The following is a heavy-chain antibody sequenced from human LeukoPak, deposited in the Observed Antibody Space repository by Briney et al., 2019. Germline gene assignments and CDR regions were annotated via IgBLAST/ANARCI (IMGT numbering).Heavy chain of an antibody. D-gene: IGHD3-16*01. CDR3: ARGGGLDV. CDR1: GFTFSNFW. CDR2: IKQDETEK. V-gene: IGHV3-7*03. J-gene: IGHJ6*02. Sequence: GGSLRLSCTASGFTFSNFWMGWVRQAPGKGLEWVANIKQDETEKFYLGSVKGRFTISRDNAKNSLYLQMSNLRAEDTAVCFCARGGGLDVWGQGATVTVSS.